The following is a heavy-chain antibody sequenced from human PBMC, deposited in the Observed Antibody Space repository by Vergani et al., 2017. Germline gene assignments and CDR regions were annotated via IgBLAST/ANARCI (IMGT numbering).Heavy chain of an antibody. J-gene: IGHJ3*02. V-gene: IGHV4-30-4*01. CDR2: IYYSGRT. Sequence: QVQLQESGPGLVKPSQTLSLTCTVSGGSISSGDYYWSWIRQPPGKGLEWIGYIYYSGRTYYNPSLKSRVTRSVATSKNQFSLKLSSVTAADTAVYYCARGLWLLNGADAFDIWGQGTMVTVSS. CDR3: ARGLWLLNGADAFDI. D-gene: IGHD3-22*01. CDR1: GGSISSGDYY.